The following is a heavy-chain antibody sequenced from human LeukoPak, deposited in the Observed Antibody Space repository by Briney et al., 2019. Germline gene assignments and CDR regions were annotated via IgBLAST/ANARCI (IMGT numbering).Heavy chain of an antibody. Sequence: XAXGQGXXWMGGIIPIFGTANYAQKFQGRVTITADESTSTAYMELSSLRSEDTAVYYCASVAGELLRFDYWGQETLVTVSS. J-gene: IGHJ4*02. CDR2: IIPIFGTA. D-gene: IGHD1-26*01. V-gene: IGHV1-69*01. CDR3: ASVAGELLRFDY.